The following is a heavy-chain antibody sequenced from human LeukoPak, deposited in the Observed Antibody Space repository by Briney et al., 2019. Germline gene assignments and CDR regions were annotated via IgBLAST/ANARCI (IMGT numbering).Heavy chain of an antibody. CDR1: GFTFSDYY. CDR2: ISSSSSYI. Sequence: GGSLRLSCAASGFTFSDYYMSWIRQAPGKGLEWVSSISSSSSYIYYADSVKGRFTISRDNAKNSLYLQMNSLRAEDTAVYYCARGVAWEGGYYYYYMDVWGKGTTVTVSS. D-gene: IGHD1-26*01. V-gene: IGHV3-11*06. J-gene: IGHJ6*03. CDR3: ARGVAWEGGYYYYYMDV.